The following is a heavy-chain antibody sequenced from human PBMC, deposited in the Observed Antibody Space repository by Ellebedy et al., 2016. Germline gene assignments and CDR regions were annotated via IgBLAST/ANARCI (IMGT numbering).Heavy chain of an antibody. D-gene: IGHD6-19*01. V-gene: IGHV3-7*01. J-gene: IGHJ3*01. Sequence: GESLKISCAASGFTFSGYWMSWVRQAPGKGLEWVANIKEDGSEKYYVDSVKGRSTISRDNAKNSLYLQMNSLRAEDTAVCYCARGGRQWPDWGQGTMVTVSS. CDR2: IKEDGSEK. CDR1: GFTFSGYW. CDR3: ARGGRQWPD.